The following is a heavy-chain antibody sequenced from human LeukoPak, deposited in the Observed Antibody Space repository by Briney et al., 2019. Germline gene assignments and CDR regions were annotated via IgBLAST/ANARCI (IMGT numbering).Heavy chain of an antibody. CDR1: GFTFSNYG. J-gene: IGHJ4*02. CDR3: AKDKTSSSWYADY. CDR2: IRYAGDNK. D-gene: IGHD6-13*01. Sequence: GGSLRLSCAASGFTFSNYGMHWVRQAPGKGLEWGAFIRYAGDNKYYADSVKGRFTISKDNSKNTLYLQMNSLRAEDTAVYYCAKDKTSSSWYADYWGQGTLVTVSS. V-gene: IGHV3-30*02.